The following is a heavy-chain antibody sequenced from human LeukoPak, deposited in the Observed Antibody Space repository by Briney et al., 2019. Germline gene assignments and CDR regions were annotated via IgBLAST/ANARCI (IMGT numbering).Heavy chain of an antibody. D-gene: IGHD3-10*01. V-gene: IGHV3-23*01. J-gene: IGHJ3*02. CDR3: AKPRRTIDRRRPTVISGALDI. CDR1: GFTFSSYA. CDR2: ISGSGGST. Sequence: HGGSLRLSCAASGFTFSSYAMSWVRQAPGKGLEWVSAISGSGGSTYYADSVKGRFTISRDNSKNTLYLQMNSLRAEDTAVYYCAKPRRTIDRRRPTVISGALDIWGQGTMVTVSS.